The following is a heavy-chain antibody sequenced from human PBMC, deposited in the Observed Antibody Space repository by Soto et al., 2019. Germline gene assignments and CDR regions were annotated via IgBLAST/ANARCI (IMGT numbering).Heavy chain of an antibody. J-gene: IGHJ6*02. CDR2: IRIKANNYAT. CDR3: ARNLGAKYGMDV. D-gene: IGHD1-26*01. V-gene: IGHV3-73*02. Sequence: EVQLVESGGGLVQPGGSLTLSCAGSGFPFSGSIIHWVRQAPGKGLEWVGRIRIKANNYATAFAASVQGRVTISREDSKNTAFLQMNSLKIEDTAVYFCARNLGAKYGMDVWGQGTTVTVS. CDR1: GFPFSGSI.